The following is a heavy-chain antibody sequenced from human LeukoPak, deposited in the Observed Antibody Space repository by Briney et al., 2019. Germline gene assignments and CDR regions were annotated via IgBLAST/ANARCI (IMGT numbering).Heavy chain of an antibody. CDR1: GGSISSGDYY. D-gene: IGHD5-18*01. CDR2: IYYSGST. Sequence: PSETLSLTCTVSGGSISSGDYYWSWLRQPPGTGLEWIGYIYYSGSTYYNPSLKSRVTISVDTSKNQFSLKLSSVTAADTAVYYCARMDTAMVTIDYWGQGTLVTVSS. CDR3: ARMDTAMVTIDY. J-gene: IGHJ4*02. V-gene: IGHV4-30-4*01.